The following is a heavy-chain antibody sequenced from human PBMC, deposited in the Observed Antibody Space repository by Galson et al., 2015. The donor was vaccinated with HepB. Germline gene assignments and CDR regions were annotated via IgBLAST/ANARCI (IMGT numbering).Heavy chain of an antibody. J-gene: IGHJ3*02. Sequence: SLRLSCAASGFTFSSYWMHWVRQAPGKGLVWVSRINSDGSSTSYADSVKGRFTISRDNAKNTLYLQMNSLRAEDTAVYYCARFLVGAYAFDIWGQGTMVTVSS. D-gene: IGHD1-26*01. V-gene: IGHV3-74*01. CDR2: INSDGSST. CDR1: GFTFSSYW. CDR3: ARFLVGAYAFDI.